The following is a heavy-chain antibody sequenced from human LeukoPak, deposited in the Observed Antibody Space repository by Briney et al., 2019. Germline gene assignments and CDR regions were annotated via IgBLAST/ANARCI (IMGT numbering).Heavy chain of an antibody. J-gene: IGHJ6*03. CDR2: ISYDGSNK. D-gene: IGHD3-16*02. CDR1: GLTFSSYA. CDR3: ARDYRPRGDYYYMDV. Sequence: GRSLRLSCAASGLTFSSYAMHWVRQAPGKGLEWVAVISYDGSNKYYADSVKGRFTISRDNSKNTLYLQMNSLRTEDTAVYYCARDYRPRGDYYYMDVWGKGTTVTVSS. V-gene: IGHV3-30*04.